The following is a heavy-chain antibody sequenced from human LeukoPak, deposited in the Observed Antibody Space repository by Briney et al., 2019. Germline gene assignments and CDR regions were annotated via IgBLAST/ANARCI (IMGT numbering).Heavy chain of an antibody. D-gene: IGHD3-22*01. Sequence: PGGSLRLSCAASGFSFRNYWMHWVRQAPGKGLVWVSRLNSDASITSYADSVKGRFTISRDNAKNTLYLQMNSLRAEDTAVYYCAKDYQGYDSSGSYNWFDPWGQGTLVTVSS. CDR2: LNSDASIT. V-gene: IGHV3-74*01. CDR3: AKDYQGYDSSGSYNWFDP. J-gene: IGHJ5*02. CDR1: GFSFRNYW.